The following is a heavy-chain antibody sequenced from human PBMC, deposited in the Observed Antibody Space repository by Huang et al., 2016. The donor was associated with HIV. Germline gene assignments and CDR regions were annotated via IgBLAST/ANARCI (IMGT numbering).Heavy chain of an antibody. CDR1: GFTFPSYG. Sequence: QVQLVESGGGVVQPGMSLRLSCAASGFTFPSYGMHWVRQAPGKGLEWVAVTSYDGSDKYYADSVKGRFTISRDNSKNTLYLRMNSLRAEDTAVYYCAKEIWDYGDYRLGNWGQGTLVSVSS. V-gene: IGHV3-30*18. D-gene: IGHD4-17*01. CDR2: TSYDGSDK. J-gene: IGHJ4*02. CDR3: AKEIWDYGDYRLGN.